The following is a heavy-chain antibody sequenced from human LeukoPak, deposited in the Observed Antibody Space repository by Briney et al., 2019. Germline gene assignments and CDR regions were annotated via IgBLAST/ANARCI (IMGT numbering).Heavy chain of an antibody. Sequence: PGGSLRLSCAASGFTFSNYWMTWVRQAPGKGLEWVATIKDDGTEKYYVDSVKGRFTISRDNAKNSLYLHMNSLRAEDTALYYCARDPLRRYDYWGQGTLLTVSS. CDR1: GFTFSNYW. J-gene: IGHJ4*02. V-gene: IGHV3-7*01. CDR2: IKDDGTEK. CDR3: ARDPLRRYDY.